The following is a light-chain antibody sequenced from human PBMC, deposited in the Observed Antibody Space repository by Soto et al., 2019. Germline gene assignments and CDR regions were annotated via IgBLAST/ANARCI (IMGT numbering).Light chain of an antibody. CDR1: QSFSSSY. CDR2: GAS. V-gene: IGKV3-20*01. Sequence: EIVLTQSPDTLSLSAGERATLSCRASQSFSSSYLAWYQQKPGQAPRLLIYGASNRATAIPDRFSGSGSGEDFTLTISRLEHEDVAVYYCQQYGVSPLFGQGTRLEIK. J-gene: IGKJ5*01. CDR3: QQYGVSPL.